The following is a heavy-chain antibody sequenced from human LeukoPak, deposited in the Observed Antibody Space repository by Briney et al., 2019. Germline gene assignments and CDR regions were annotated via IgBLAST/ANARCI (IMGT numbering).Heavy chain of an antibody. J-gene: IGHJ4*02. CDR3: ASSARYFDWLHDY. CDR2: IYHSGST. CDR1: GGSISSGGYS. Sequence: SQTLSLTCAVSGGSISSGGYSWSWIRQPPGKGLEWIGYIYHSGSTNYNPSLKSRVTISVDTSKNQFSLKLSSVTAADTAVYYCASSARYFDWLHDYWGRGTLVTVSS. V-gene: IGHV4-30-2*01. D-gene: IGHD3-9*01.